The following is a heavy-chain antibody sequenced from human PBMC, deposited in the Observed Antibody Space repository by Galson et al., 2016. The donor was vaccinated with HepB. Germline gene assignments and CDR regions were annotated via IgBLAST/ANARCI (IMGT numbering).Heavy chain of an antibody. Sequence: SLRLSCAASGFTFNDYWMDWVRQAPGQGLEWVANIRRDGSQIYYADSVKGRFTISRDNFQNSLFLQMNSLRAEDPAVYYCARAQWRQARGAAYFDYWGQGALVTVSS. CDR3: ARAQWRQARGAAYFDY. V-gene: IGHV3-7*04. J-gene: IGHJ4*02. CDR2: IRRDGSQI. CDR1: GFTFNDYW. D-gene: IGHD5-18*01.